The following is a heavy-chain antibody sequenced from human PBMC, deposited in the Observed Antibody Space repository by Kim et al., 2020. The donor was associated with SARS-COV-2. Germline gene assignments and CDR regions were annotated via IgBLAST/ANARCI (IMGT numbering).Heavy chain of an antibody. V-gene: IGHV2-5*01. Sequence: RYSPSLKSRLTITKDTSKNQVVLTMTNMDPVDTATYYCAHYPSSPLAFDIWGQGTMVTVSS. J-gene: IGHJ3*02. D-gene: IGHD2-15*01. CDR3: AHYPSSPLAFDI.